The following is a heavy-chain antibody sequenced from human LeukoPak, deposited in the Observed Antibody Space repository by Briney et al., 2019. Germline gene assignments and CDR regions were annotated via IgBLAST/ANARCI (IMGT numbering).Heavy chain of an antibody. Sequence: SETLSLTCAVSGGSISSSNWWSWVRQPPGKGLEWIGEIYHSGSTNYNPSLKSRVTISVDTSKNQFSLKLSSVTAADTAVYYCARARSTTGTWPGGNWFDPWGQGTLVTVSS. CDR2: IYHSGST. J-gene: IGHJ5*02. CDR1: GGSISSSNW. D-gene: IGHD1-1*01. CDR3: ARARSTTGTWPGGNWFDP. V-gene: IGHV4-4*02.